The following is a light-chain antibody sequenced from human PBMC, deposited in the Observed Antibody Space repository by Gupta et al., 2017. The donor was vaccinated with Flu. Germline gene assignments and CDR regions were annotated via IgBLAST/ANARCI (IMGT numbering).Light chain of an antibody. CDR1: SSNIGSNT. V-gene: IGLV1-44*01. CDR2: HNN. J-gene: IGLJ3*02. Sequence: QSVLTQPPSASGTPGQTVSISCSGSSSNIGSNTVDWYQQPPGTAHNLLIYHNNQRPAGVPDRFSGSKAGTSASLAISGLEAEEAADYFCAAWDDSMKAVFGGGTKLTVL. CDR3: AAWDDSMKAV.